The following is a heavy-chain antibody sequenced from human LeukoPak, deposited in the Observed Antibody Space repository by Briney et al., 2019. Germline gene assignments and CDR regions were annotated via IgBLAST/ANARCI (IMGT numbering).Heavy chain of an antibody. V-gene: IGHV4-59*11. CDR1: GGSISTHY. Sequence: PSETLSLTCIVSGGSISTHYWNWIRQPPGEGLEWIGYMRYDGSTNYNPSLKSRVIISMDTSKNQLSLKLTSVTAADTAVYYCARGGEYSSEYNWFAPWGQGTLVTVSS. J-gene: IGHJ5*02. D-gene: IGHD6-25*01. CDR2: MRYDGST. CDR3: ARGGEYSSEYNWFAP.